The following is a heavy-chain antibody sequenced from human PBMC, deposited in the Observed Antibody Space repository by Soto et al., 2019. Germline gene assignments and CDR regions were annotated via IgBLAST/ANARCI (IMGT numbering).Heavy chain of an antibody. D-gene: IGHD4-17*01. V-gene: IGHV3-23*01. J-gene: IGHJ4*02. CDR1: GFTYSTYA. CDR2: ITGNFGRT. CDR3: AKDWGWHMYGDPHFDY. Sequence: EVQLLESGGGLVQPGGSLRLSCVASGFTYSTYAMNWVRQAPGKGLEWVSGITGNFGRTYYADSVKGRFTISRDNSKNTLYLQMNSLRAADAATYYCAKDWGWHMYGDPHFDYWGQEALVTVSS.